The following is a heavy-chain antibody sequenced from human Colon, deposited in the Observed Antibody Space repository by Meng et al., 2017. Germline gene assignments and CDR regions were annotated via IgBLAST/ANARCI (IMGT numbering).Heavy chain of an antibody. CDR2: IHHSGTT. D-gene: IGHD1-26*01. CDR3: ARGSEGATPHYFDY. J-gene: IGHJ4*02. Sequence: SETLSLTCTVSGYSISTGYYWGWIRQPPGKGLEWIASIHHSGTTYYNPSLKSRVTISVDTSKNQFSLKVSSVTAADTAVYYCARGSEGATPHYFDYWGQGTLVTVSS. V-gene: IGHV4-38-2*02. CDR1: GYSISTGYY.